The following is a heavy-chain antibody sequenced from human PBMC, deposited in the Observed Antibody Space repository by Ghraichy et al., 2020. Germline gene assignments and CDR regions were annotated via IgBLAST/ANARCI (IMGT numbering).Heavy chain of an antibody. J-gene: IGHJ3*02. Sequence: GGSLRLSCAASGFTVSTNYISWVRQASGKGLEWVSVIYSGGSADYADSVKGRFIISRDNSKNTLYLQMNSLRAEDTAVYYCARDLSGVFDIWGQGTMVTFSS. V-gene: IGHV3-66*01. D-gene: IGHD2/OR15-2a*01. CDR2: IYSGGSA. CDR1: GFTVSTNY. CDR3: ARDLSGVFDI.